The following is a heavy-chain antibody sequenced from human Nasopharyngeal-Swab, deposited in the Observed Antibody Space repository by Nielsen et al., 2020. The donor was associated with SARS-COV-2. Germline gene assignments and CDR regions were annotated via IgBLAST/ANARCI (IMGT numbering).Heavy chain of an antibody. CDR3: ARGQYCSSTSCYARGYYYYYGMDV. CDR2: ISSSSSYI. V-gene: IGHV3-21*01. CDR1: GFTLSSSS. Sequence: LSLTRAASGFTLSSSSMNWVRQAPGKGLEWVSSISSSSSYIYYADSVKGRFTISRGNAKNSLYLQMNSLRAEDTAVYYCARGQYCSSTSCYARGYYYYYGMDVWGQGTTVTVSS. D-gene: IGHD2-2*01. J-gene: IGHJ6*02.